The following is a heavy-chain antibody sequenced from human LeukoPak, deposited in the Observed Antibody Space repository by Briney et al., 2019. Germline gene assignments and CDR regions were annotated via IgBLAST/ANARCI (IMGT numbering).Heavy chain of an antibody. V-gene: IGHV1-18*01. CDR3: ARDYRDVLLWFGELSK. CDR1: GDTFIRYG. J-gene: IGHJ4*02. CDR2: ISAYNGNT. Sequence: ASVKVCCKAAGDTFIRYGITWVRQAPGQGLEWIGWISAYNGNTNYAQKLQGRVTMTTDTSTSTAYMELRSLRSDDTAVYYCARDYRDVLLWFGELSKWGQGTLVTVSS. D-gene: IGHD3-10*01.